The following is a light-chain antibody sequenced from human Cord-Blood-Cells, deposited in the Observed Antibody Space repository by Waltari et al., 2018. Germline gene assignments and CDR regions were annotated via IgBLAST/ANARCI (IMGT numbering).Light chain of an antibody. J-gene: IGLJ3*02. CDR1: SSDVGGYNY. CDR3: SSYAGSNNLV. CDR2: GVS. Sequence: QSALTQPPSASGSPGQSVTISCTGTSSDVGGYNYVPWYQQHPGKAPKRMIYGVSKRPSGVPDRFSGSKSGNTASLTVSGLQAEDEADYYCSSYAGSNNLVFGGGTKLTVL. V-gene: IGLV2-8*01.